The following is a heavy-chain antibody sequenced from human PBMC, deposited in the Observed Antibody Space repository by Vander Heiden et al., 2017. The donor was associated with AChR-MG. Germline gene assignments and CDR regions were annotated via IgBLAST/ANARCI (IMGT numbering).Heavy chain of an antibody. V-gene: IGHV4-59*07. CDR2: IYYSGST. CDR1: AGPTTSYY. CDR3: ARRDSSLWYFDL. J-gene: IGHJ2*01. D-gene: IGHD2-21*02. Sequence: QVQLQESAPGLANPSDTLSLTCTVPAGPTTSYYWSWIRQPPGKGLEWIGYIYYSGSTNDNPSLKSRVTISVDTSKNQFSLKLSSVTAADTAVYYCARRDSSLWYFDLWGRGTLVTVSS.